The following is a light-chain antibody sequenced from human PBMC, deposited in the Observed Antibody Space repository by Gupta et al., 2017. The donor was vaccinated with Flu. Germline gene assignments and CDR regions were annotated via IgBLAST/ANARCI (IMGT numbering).Light chain of an antibody. Sequence: NFMLTQPHSVSESPGKTVTISCTRSSGSIATNYVQWYQQRPGSSPTTVILEENQRPSDAPDRFSCSAASSSKSDSLTITELQTEDEADYFCPSYDTVTSDWVFGGGTRLTVL. CDR2: EEN. J-gene: IGLJ3*02. CDR1: SGSIATNY. V-gene: IGLV6-57*01. CDR3: PSYDTVTSDWV.